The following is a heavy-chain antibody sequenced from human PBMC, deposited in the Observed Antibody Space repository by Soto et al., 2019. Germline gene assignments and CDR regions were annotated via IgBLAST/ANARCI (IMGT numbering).Heavy chain of an antibody. Sequence: SETLSLTCTVSGGSISSGGYYWSWIRQHPGKGLEWIGYIYYSGSTYYNPSLKSRVTISVDTSKNQFSLKLSSVTAADTAVYYCARDAREGYDVYYYYYYGMDVWGQGTTVTVSS. CDR2: IYYSGST. CDR1: GGSISSGGYY. V-gene: IGHV4-31*03. J-gene: IGHJ6*02. CDR3: ARDAREGYDVYYYYYYGMDV. D-gene: IGHD5-12*01.